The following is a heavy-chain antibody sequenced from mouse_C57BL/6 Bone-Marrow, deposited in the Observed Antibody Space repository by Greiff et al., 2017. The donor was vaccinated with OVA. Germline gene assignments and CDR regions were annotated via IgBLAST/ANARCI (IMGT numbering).Heavy chain of an antibody. CDR3: ARDPGRFAY. J-gene: IGHJ3*01. D-gene: IGHD3-3*01. CDR2: ISYDGSN. CDR1: GYSITSGYY. Sequence: DVKLVESGPGLVKPSQSLSLTCSVTGYSITSGYYWNWIRQFPGNKLEWMGYISYDGSNNYNPSLKNRISITRDTSKNQFFLKLNSVTTEDTATYYCARDPGRFAYWGQGTLVTVSA. V-gene: IGHV3-6*01.